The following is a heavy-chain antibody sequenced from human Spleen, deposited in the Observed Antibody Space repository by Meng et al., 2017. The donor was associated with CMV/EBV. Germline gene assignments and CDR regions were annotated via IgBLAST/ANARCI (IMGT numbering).Heavy chain of an antibody. CDR3: ARELGGGRTLGSSVLYDFWSGYYRWFDP. V-gene: IGHV1-69*05. J-gene: IGHJ5*02. D-gene: IGHD3-3*01. CDR2: IIPIFGTA. CDR1: GYTFTGYY. Sequence: SVKVSCKASGYTFTGYYIHWVRQAPGQGLEWMGGIIPIFGTANYAQKFQGRVTITTDESTSTAYMELSSLRSEDTAVYYCARELGGGRTLGSSVLYDFWSGYYRWFDPWGQGTLVTVSS.